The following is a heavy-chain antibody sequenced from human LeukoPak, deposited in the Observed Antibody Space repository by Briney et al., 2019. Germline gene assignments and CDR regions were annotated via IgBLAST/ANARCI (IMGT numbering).Heavy chain of an antibody. Sequence: GGSLRLSCAASGFTVSSNYMSWVRQAPGKGLEWVSVIYSGGSTYYADSVKGRFTISRDNSKNTLYLQMNSLRAEDTAMYYCARGYCSGGSCSKFDYWGQGTLVTVSS. CDR2: IYSGGST. V-gene: IGHV3-53*01. CDR1: GFTVSSNY. J-gene: IGHJ4*02. D-gene: IGHD2-15*01. CDR3: ARGYCSGGSCSKFDY.